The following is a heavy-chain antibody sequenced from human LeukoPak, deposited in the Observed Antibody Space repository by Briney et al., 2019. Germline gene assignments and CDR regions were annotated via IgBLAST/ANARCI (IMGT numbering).Heavy chain of an antibody. CDR1: EFTFSSYW. CDR3: ARGQDYYDSSGYYYSVVSLDY. CDR2: IKQDGSEK. D-gene: IGHD3-22*01. J-gene: IGHJ4*02. Sequence: GGSLRLSCAAPEFTFSSYWMSWVRQAPGKGLEWVANIKQDGSEKYYVDSVKGRFTISRDNAKSSLYLQMNSLRAEDTAVYYCARGQDYYDSSGYYYSVVSLDYWGQGTLVTVSS. V-gene: IGHV3-7*01.